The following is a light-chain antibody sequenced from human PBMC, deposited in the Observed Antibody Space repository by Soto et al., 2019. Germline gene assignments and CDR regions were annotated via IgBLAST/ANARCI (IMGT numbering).Light chain of an antibody. CDR2: GAS. Sequence: EIVMTQSPATLSVSPGERATLSCRASQSVSSNLAWYQQKPGQAPRLLIYGASTRATGIPARFSGSGSGTEFTLTISSLQSEDFTVYYCQQYNNWPLTVGGGTKVDI. CDR1: QSVSSN. V-gene: IGKV3-15*01. CDR3: QQYNNWPLT. J-gene: IGKJ4*01.